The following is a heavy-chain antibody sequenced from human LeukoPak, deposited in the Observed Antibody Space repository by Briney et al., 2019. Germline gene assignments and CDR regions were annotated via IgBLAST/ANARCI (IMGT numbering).Heavy chain of an antibody. CDR1: GFTFSNYE. V-gene: IGHV3-21*05. CDR3: ARDHYYDSTGYYYSGAFDI. Sequence: GGSLRLSCVASGFTFSNYEMNWVRQAPGKGLEWVSYISGSSSYIYYADSVKGRFTISRDNAKNSLYLQMNSLRAEDTAVYYCARDHYYDSTGYYYSGAFDIWGQGTMVTVSS. CDR2: ISGSSSYI. J-gene: IGHJ3*02. D-gene: IGHD3-22*01.